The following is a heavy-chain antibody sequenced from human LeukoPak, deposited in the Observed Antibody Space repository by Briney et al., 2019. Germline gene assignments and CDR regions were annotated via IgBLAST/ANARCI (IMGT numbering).Heavy chain of an antibody. CDR1: GYTFTTYG. Sequence: ASVKVSCKASGYTFTTYGISWVRQAPGQGLEWMGWISAYNGYTNYAQNFQGRVTMTTDASTSTAYLELSSLRSEDTAVYYCARQWLDENPFDYWGQGTLVTVSS. CDR2: ISAYNGYT. CDR3: ARQWLDENPFDY. V-gene: IGHV1-18*01. D-gene: IGHD6-19*01. J-gene: IGHJ4*02.